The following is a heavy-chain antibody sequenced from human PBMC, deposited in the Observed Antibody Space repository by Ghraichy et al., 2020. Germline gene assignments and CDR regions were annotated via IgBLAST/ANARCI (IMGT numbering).Heavy chain of an antibody. CDR1: GFTFNNYA. CDR2: ISGSGDST. Sequence: GGSLRLSCAASGFTFNNYAMNWVRQAPGKGLEWVLAISGSGDSTYYADSVKGRFTISRDNSKNTLYLQMDSLRAEDTAIYFCVNHIVGVAFDYWGQGTLVTVSS. J-gene: IGHJ4*02. V-gene: IGHV3-23*01. CDR3: VNHIVGVAFDY. D-gene: IGHD1-26*01.